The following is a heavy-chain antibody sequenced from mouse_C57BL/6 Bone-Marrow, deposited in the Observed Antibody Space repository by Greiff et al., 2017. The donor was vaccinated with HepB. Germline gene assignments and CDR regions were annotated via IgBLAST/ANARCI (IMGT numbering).Heavy chain of an antibody. J-gene: IGHJ4*01. CDR2: INPSSGYT. Sequence: QVQLKESGAELARPGASVKMSCKASGYTFTSYTMHWVKQRPGQGLEWIGYINPSSGYTKYNQKFKDKATLTADKSSSTAYMQLSSLTSEDSAVYYCARGPLLRYAMDYWGQGTSVTVSS. D-gene: IGHD1-1*01. CDR1: GYTFTSYT. V-gene: IGHV1-4*01. CDR3: ARGPLLRYAMDY.